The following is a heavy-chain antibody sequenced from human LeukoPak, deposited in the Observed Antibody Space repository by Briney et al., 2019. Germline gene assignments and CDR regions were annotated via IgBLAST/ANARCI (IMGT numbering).Heavy chain of an antibody. J-gene: IGHJ4*02. D-gene: IGHD3-16*01. Sequence: QPGGSLTLSCVASGDTLIGYGMNWVRQAPGKGLEWISSISSSTTTTYYADSVRGRFTISRDSAKNSLYLHMNSLRAEDTAIYYCARGYSNPRLGYWGQGTPVTVSS. CDR3: ARGYSNPRLGY. CDR1: GDTLIGYG. V-gene: IGHV3-48*01. CDR2: ISSSTTTT.